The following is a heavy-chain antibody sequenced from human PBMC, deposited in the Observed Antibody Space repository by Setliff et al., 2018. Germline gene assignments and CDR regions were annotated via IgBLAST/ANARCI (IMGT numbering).Heavy chain of an antibody. CDR1: GGSINNYY. V-gene: IGHV4-4*07. Sequence: SETLSLTCTISGGSINNYYWNWIRQSADKGLEWIGRIHSSGTTNYNPSLKSRATISVDTPKNQFSLKLSSVTAADTAVYYCARDTRVRDSSSVPSDTFDIWGRGTMVTVSS. CDR3: ARDTRVRDSSSVPSDTFDI. CDR2: IHSSGTT. D-gene: IGHD2-15*01. J-gene: IGHJ3*02.